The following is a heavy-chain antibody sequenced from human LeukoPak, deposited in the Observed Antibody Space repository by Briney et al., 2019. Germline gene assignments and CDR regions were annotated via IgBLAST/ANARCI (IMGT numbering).Heavy chain of an antibody. Sequence: SETLSLTCTVSGGSISSYYWSWIRQPPGKGLGWIGYIYYSGSTNYNPSLKSRVAIPVGTSRNPFSLKLSSVTAADTAVYYCARDGHYDILTGYYRGWFDPWGQGTLVTVSS. D-gene: IGHD3-9*01. CDR2: IYYSGST. CDR1: GGSISSYY. J-gene: IGHJ5*02. V-gene: IGHV4-59*01. CDR3: ARDGHYDILTGYYRGWFDP.